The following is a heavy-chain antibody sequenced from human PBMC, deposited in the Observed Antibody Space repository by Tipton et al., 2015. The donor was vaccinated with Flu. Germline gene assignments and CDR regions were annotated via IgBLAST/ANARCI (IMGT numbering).Heavy chain of an antibody. CDR1: GGSISSGGYY. CDR2: TYYSGST. D-gene: IGHD3-22*01. J-gene: IGHJ3*02. V-gene: IGHV4-31*03. CDR3: ARGTFRRDSSDDAFDI. Sequence: TLSLTCTVSGGSISSGGYYWSWIRQHPGKGLEWIGYTYYSGSTYYNPSLKSRVTISVDTSKNQFSLKLSSVTAADTAVYYCARGTFRRDSSDDAFDIWGHVTIVTVSS.